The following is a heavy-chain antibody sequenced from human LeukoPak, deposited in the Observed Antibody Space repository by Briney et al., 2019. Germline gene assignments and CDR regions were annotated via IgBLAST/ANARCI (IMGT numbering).Heavy chain of an antibody. D-gene: IGHD3-16*02. V-gene: IGHV4-39*07. CDR3: ARVTIVPHQYYFDY. J-gene: IGHJ4*02. CDR2: IYYSGST. Sequence: SETLSLTCTVSGGSISSSSYYWGWIRQPPGKGLEWIGSIYYSGSTYYNPSLKSRVTISVDTSKNQFSLKLSSVTAADTAVYYCARVTIVPHQYYFDYWGQGTLVTVSS. CDR1: GGSISSSSYY.